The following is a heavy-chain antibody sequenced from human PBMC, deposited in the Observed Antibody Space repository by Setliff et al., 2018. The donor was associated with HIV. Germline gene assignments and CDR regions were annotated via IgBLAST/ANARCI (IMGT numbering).Heavy chain of an antibody. D-gene: IGHD6-6*01. CDR2: ISAYDSNT. V-gene: IGHV1-18*01. Sequence: ASVKVSCKASGYTFTSYGISWVRQAPGQGLEWMGWISAYDSNTNYEHRLQGRVTMTRDTSTSTVYMELSSLRSEGTAVYYCARDPAPSSSASYFQHWGQGTPVTVSS. CDR3: ARDPAPSSSASYFQH. CDR1: GYTFTSYG. J-gene: IGHJ1*01.